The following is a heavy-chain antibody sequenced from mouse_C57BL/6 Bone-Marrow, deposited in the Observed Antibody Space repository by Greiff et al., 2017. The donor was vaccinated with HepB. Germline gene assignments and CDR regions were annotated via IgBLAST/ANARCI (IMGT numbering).Heavy chain of an antibody. CDR2: IYPGSGST. Sequence: QVQLQQPGAELVKPGASVKMSCKASGYTFTSYWITWVKQRPGQGLEWIGDIYPGSGSTNYNEKFKSKATLTVDTSSSTAYMQLSSLTSEDSAVYYCARWRDYYGSSLYWYFDVWGTGTTVTGSS. CDR3: ARWRDYYGSSLYWYFDV. CDR1: GYTFTSYW. V-gene: IGHV1-55*01. D-gene: IGHD1-1*01. J-gene: IGHJ1*03.